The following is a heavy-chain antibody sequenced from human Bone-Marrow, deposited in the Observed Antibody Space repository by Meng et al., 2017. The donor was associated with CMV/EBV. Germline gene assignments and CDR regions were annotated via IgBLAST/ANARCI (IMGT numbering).Heavy chain of an antibody. CDR2: IYWNDDK. J-gene: IGHJ4*02. Sequence: SGPTLVKPTQTLTLTCTFSGFSLSSTGVAVGWFRQPPGKALEWLALIYWNDDKHYSPSLKSRLAITKDTSKDQVVLTLTNMDPVDTATYYCAHRRLWDPDWEHYFDYWGQGTLVTVSS. CDR1: GFSLSSTGVA. D-gene: IGHD3-9*01. CDR3: AHRRLWDPDWEHYFDY. V-gene: IGHV2-5*01.